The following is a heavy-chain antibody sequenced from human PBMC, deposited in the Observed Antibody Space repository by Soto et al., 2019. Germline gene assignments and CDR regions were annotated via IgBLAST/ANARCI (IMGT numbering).Heavy chain of an antibody. J-gene: IGHJ4*02. CDR2: ISSSSSYT. D-gene: IGHD3-3*01. V-gene: IGHV3-11*05. Sequence: GGSLRLSCAASGFTFSDYYMSWIRQAPGKGLEWVSYISSSSSYTNYADSVKGRFTISRDNAKNSLYLQMNSLRAEDTAVYYCARGLNYDPFFDYWGQGTLVTVSS. CDR1: GFTFSDYY. CDR3: ARGLNYDPFFDY.